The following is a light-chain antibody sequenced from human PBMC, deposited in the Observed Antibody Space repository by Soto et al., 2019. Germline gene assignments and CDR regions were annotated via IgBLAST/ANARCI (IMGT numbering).Light chain of an antibody. CDR2: GAS. V-gene: IGKV1-12*02. CDR1: QDINTW. CDR3: QQANSFPFA. Sequence: DIQMTQSPSSVSASVGDRVTITCRASQDINTWLAWYQQKPGKAPNLLIYGASTLQSGVPSRFSASGSGRDFTLTISSLQPEDFATYYCQQANSFPFAFGPGTKVDFK. J-gene: IGKJ3*01.